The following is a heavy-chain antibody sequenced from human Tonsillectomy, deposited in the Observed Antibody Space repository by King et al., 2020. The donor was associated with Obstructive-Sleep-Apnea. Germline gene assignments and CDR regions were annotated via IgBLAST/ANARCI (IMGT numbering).Heavy chain of an antibody. J-gene: IGHJ4*02. CDR2: ISYDGSNK. CDR1: GFTFSSYA. V-gene: IGHV3-30*04. CDR3: ARNPTGGYSFDY. Sequence: VQLVESGGGVVQPGRSLRLSCAGSGFTFSSYAMHWVRQAPGKGLEWVAIISYDGSNKYYADSVKGRFTISRDNSKNTLYLQMNSLRGEDTAVYYCARNPTGGYSFDYWGQGTLVTVSS. D-gene: IGHD6-25*01.